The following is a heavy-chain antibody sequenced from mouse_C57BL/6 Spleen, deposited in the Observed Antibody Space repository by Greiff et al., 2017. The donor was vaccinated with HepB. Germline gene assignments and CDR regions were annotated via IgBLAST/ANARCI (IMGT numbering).Heavy chain of an antibody. V-gene: IGHV1-81*01. D-gene: IGHD2-1*01. J-gene: IGHJ1*03. CDR3: ARWGNYPYWYFDV. CDR2: IYPRSGNT. Sequence: VQLVESGAELARPGASVKLSCKASGYTFTSYGISWVKQRTGQGLEWIGEIYPRSGNTYYNEKFKGKATLTADKSSSTAYMELRSLTSEDSAVYFCARWGNYPYWYFDVWGTGTTVTVSS. CDR1: GYTFTSYG.